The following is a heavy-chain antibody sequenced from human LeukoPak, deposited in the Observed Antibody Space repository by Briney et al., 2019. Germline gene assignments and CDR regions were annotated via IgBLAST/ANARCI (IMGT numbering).Heavy chain of an antibody. CDR2: ISYDGSNK. CDR1: GFTFSSYA. Sequence: GGSLRLSCAASGFTFSSYAMHWVRQAPGKGLEWVAVISYDGSNKYYADSVKGRFTISRDNSKNTLYLQMNSLRAEDTAVYYCAKDSEATVGGYYYYGMDVWGQGTTVTVSS. D-gene: IGHD4-23*01. J-gene: IGHJ6*02. CDR3: AKDSEATVGGYYYYGMDV. V-gene: IGHV3-30-3*01.